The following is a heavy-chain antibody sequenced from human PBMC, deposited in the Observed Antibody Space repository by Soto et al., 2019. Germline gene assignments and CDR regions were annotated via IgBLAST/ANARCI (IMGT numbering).Heavy chain of an antibody. J-gene: IGHJ5*02. Sequence: ASVKVSCKASGYTFTSYYMHWVRQAPGQGLEWMGIINPSGGSTSYAQKFQGRVTMTRDTSTSTVYMELSSLRSEDTTVDYCASDRLDTYYYGSGPRDWLDPWGQGTLVTVSS. CDR1: GYTFTSYY. V-gene: IGHV1-46*01. CDR2: INPSGGST. CDR3: ASDRLDTYYYGSGPRDWLDP. D-gene: IGHD3-10*01.